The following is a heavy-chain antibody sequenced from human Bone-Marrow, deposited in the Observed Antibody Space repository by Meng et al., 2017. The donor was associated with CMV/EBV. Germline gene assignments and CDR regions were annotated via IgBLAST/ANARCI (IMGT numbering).Heavy chain of an antibody. Sequence: SETLSLTCTVSGGSISSYYWSWIRQPPGKGLEWIGYIYYSGSTNYNPSLKSRVTISVDTSKNQFSLKLSSVTAADTAVYYCARWGGFLEWLLCDYWGQGTLVTVSS. CDR2: IYYSGST. J-gene: IGHJ4*02. V-gene: IGHV4-59*01. CDR3: ARWGGFLEWLLCDY. CDR1: GGSISSYY. D-gene: IGHD3-3*01.